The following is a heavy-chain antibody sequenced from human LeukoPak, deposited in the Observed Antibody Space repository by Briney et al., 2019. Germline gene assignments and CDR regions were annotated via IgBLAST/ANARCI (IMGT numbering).Heavy chain of an antibody. V-gene: IGHV3-21*01. Sequence: GGSLRLSCAVSGFTFSSYSMNWVRQAPGKGLEWVSSISSSSSYIYYADSVKGRFTISRDNAKNSLYLQMNSLRAEDTAVYYCARDYYGSGSVLDYWGQGTLVTVSS. J-gene: IGHJ4*02. CDR2: ISSSSSYI. CDR1: GFTFSSYS. D-gene: IGHD3-10*01. CDR3: ARDYYGSGSVLDY.